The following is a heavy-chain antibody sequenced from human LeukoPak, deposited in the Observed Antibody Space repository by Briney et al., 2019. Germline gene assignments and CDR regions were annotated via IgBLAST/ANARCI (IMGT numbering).Heavy chain of an antibody. CDR3: AREPTSGREPTSGRPLDY. V-gene: IGHV4-31*03. CDR2: IYYSGST. CDR1: GGSISSGGYY. J-gene: IGHJ4*02. D-gene: IGHD5-12*01. Sequence: PSQTLSLTCTVSGGSISSGGYYWSWIRQHPGKGLEWIGYIYYSGSTYYSPSLKSRVTISVDTSKNQFSLKLSSVTAADTAVYYCAREPTSGREPTSGRPLDYWGQGTLVTVSS.